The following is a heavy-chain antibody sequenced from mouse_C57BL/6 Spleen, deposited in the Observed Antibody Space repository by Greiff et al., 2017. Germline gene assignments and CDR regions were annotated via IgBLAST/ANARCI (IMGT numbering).Heavy chain of an antibody. V-gene: IGHV1-81*01. CDR3: ARWYYGSSYDYFDY. CDR1: GYTFTSYG. Sequence: VQLQQSGAELARPGASVKLSCKASGYTFTSYGISLVKQRTGQGLEWIGEIYPRSGNTYYNEKFKGKATLTADKSSSTAYMELRSLTSEDSAVYFCARWYYGSSYDYFDYWGQGTTLTVSS. J-gene: IGHJ2*01. D-gene: IGHD1-1*01. CDR2: IYPRSGNT.